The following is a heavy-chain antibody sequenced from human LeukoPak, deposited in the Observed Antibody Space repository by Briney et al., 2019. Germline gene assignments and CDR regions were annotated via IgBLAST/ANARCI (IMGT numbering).Heavy chain of an antibody. CDR3: ARDLGGSFRGYFDY. J-gene: IGHJ4*02. V-gene: IGHV1-3*01. Sequence: ASVKVSCKASGYTFTSYAMHWVRQAPGQRLEWMGWINAGNGNTKYSQKFQGRVTITRDTSASTAYMELSSLRSEDTAVYYCARDLGGSFRGYFDYWGQGTLVTVSS. CDR1: GYTFTSYA. CDR2: INAGNGNT. D-gene: IGHD1-26*01.